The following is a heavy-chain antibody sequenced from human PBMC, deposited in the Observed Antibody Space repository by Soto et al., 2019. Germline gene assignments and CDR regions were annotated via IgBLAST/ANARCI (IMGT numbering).Heavy chain of an antibody. CDR1: GYTFTSYD. CDR3: ARDGGYCGGSSCYNRGSSVDY. Sequence: QVQLVQSGAEVKKPGASVKVSCKASGYTFTSYDINWVRQATGQGPEWMGWMNPNSGNTGYAQNFQGRVTMTRDTSINTAYMELSSLRSEDTAVYYCARDGGYCGGSSCYNRGSSVDYWGQGTLVTVSS. J-gene: IGHJ4*02. D-gene: IGHD2-2*02. CDR2: MNPNSGNT. V-gene: IGHV1-8*01.